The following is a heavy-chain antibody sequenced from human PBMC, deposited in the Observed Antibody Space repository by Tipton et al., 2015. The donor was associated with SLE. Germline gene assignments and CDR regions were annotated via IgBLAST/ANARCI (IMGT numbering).Heavy chain of an antibody. J-gene: IGHJ6*03. CDR1: GGSFSGYY. Sequence: TLSLTCAVYGGSFSGYYWSWIRQSPGKGLEWIGDINHSGSTNYNPSLKSRVTISVDTSKNQFSLRLSSVTAADTAVYYCARVPGLERSYYYNYYMVVWGKGTTVTVSS. CDR3: ARVPGLERSYYYNYYMVV. CDR2: INHSGST. D-gene: IGHD1-1*01. V-gene: IGHV4-34*01.